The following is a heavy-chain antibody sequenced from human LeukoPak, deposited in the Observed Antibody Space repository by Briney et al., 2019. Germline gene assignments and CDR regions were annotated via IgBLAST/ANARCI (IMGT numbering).Heavy chain of an antibody. V-gene: IGHV4-31*03. D-gene: IGHD3-22*01. CDR1: GGSISSGGYY. J-gene: IGHJ5*02. Sequence: SQTLSLTCTVSGGSISSGGYYWSWIRQHPGKGLEWIGYIYYSRSTYYNPSLKSRVTISVDTSKNQFSLKLSSVTAADTAVYYCARGGGGYYYDSSGYYPGFDPWGQGTLVTVSS. CDR2: IYYSRST. CDR3: ARGGGGYYYDSSGYYPGFDP.